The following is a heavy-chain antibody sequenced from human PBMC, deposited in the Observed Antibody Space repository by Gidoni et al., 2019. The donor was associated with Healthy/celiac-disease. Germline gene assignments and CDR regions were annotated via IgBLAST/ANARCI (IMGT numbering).Heavy chain of an antibody. CDR2: IKQDGSEK. V-gene: IGHV3-7*04. CDR3: ARAPDGCTGGVCYSNYFDY. Sequence: EVQLVESGGGLVQPGGSLRLSCAASGFTFSSYWMSWVRQAPGKGLEWVANIKQDGSEKYYVDSVKGRFTISRDNAKNSLYLQMNSLRAEDTAVYYCARAPDGCTGGVCYSNYFDYWGQGTLVTVSS. CDR1: GFTFSSYW. D-gene: IGHD2-8*02. J-gene: IGHJ4*02.